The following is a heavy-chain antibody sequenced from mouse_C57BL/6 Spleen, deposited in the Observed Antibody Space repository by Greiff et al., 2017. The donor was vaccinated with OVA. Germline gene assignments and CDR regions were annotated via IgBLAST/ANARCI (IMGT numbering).Heavy chain of an antibody. V-gene: IGHV1-81*01. Sequence: QVQLQQSGAELARPGASVKLSCKASGYTFTSYGISWVKQRTGQGLEWIGEIYPRSGNTYYNEKFKGKATLTADKSSSTAYMELRSLTSEDSAVYVRARQTLDDWGQGTSGTVSA. J-gene: IGHJ4*01. CDR2: IYPRSGNT. CDR1: GYTFTSYG. CDR3: ARQTLDD.